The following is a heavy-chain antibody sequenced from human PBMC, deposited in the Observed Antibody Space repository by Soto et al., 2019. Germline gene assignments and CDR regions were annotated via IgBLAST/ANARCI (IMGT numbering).Heavy chain of an antibody. Sequence: PGESLKISCKASGYSFATYWIGWVRQMPGKGLEWMGIIYPGDSDIRYSPSFEGQVTISADKSISTAYLQWGSLKASDTAMYYCARRRVSVNDHYYNYGMDVWGQGTTVTVSS. CDR3: ARRRVSVNDHYYNYGMDV. CDR1: GYSFATYW. J-gene: IGHJ6*02. CDR2: IYPGDSDI. D-gene: IGHD3-10*01. V-gene: IGHV5-51*01.